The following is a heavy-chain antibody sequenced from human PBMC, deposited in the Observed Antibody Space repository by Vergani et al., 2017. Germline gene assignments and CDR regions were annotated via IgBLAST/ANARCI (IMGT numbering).Heavy chain of an antibody. CDR1: GFTFSSYA. CDR3: ARVLITFGGVIAEIDY. CDR2: ISYDGSNK. J-gene: IGHJ4*02. D-gene: IGHD3-16*02. V-gene: IGHV3-30*04. Sequence: QVQLVESGGGVVQPGRSLRLSCAASGFTFSSYAMHWVRQAPGKGLEWVAVISYDGSNKFYADSVKGRFTISRDNSKNTLYLQMNSLRAEDTAVYYCARVLITFGGVIAEIDYWGQGTLVTVSS.